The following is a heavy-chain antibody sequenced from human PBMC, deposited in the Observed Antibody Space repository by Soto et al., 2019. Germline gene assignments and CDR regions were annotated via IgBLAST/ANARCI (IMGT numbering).Heavy chain of an antibody. D-gene: IGHD6-13*01. J-gene: IGHJ4*02. V-gene: IGHV3-23*01. CDR2: IFGGGDGI. Sequence: EVRLLESGGGLVQPGGSLRLTCAAFGFAFSTYTMNWVRQAPGEGLEWVSCIFGGGDGISYADSVKGRFTISRDNFNNILYLQMHSLRASDTAVYYCVKDRQPAGRWPLDHWGQGTLVTVSS. CDR1: GFAFSTYT. CDR3: VKDRQPAGRWPLDH.